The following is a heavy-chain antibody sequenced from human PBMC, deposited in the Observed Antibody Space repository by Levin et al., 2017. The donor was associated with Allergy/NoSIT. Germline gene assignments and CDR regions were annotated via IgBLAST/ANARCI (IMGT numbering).Heavy chain of an antibody. CDR2: ITNDGSAT. D-gene: IGHD2-2*01. CDR3: ARDGRGGDSTRGTPDY. J-gene: IGHJ4*02. CDR1: GFTFSDFW. Sequence: GGSLRLSCAASGFTFSDFWMYWVRQAPGKGLVWVSRITNDGSATSYAESVKGRFTMSRDNAKNTLYLQMNSLRVEDTAVYYCARDGRGGDSTRGTPDYWGQGTLVTVSS. V-gene: IGHV3-74*01.